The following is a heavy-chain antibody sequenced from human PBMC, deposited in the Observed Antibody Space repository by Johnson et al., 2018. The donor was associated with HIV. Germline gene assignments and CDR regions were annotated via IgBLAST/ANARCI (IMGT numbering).Heavy chain of an antibody. D-gene: IGHD6-13*01. V-gene: IGHV3-23*04. Sequence: EKLVESGGGVVQPGGSLILSCAASGFTFSSYAMSWVRQAPGKGLEWVSAISGSGGSTYYADSVKGRFTISRDNSKNTLYLQMNSLRAEDTAVYYCAKGIAAAGTGAFDIWGQGTMVTVSS. CDR1: GFTFSSYA. CDR2: ISGSGGST. J-gene: IGHJ3*02. CDR3: AKGIAAAGTGAFDI.